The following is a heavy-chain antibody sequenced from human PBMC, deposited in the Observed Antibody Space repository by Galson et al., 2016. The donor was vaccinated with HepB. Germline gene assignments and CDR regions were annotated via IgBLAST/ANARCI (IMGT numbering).Heavy chain of an antibody. J-gene: IGHJ4*02. D-gene: IGHD4-23*01. CDR3: AREVGNSGYFPYFDY. V-gene: IGHV1-69*13. Sequence: SVKVSCKASGGTFSRYAISWVRQAPGQGLEWMGGIIPIFGTANYAQKFQGRVTITADESTSTAYMELSSLRSEDTAVDYCAREVGNSGYFPYFDYWGQGTLITVSS. CDR2: IIPIFGTA. CDR1: GGTFSRYA.